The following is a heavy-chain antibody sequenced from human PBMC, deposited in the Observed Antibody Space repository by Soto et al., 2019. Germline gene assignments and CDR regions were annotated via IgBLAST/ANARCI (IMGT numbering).Heavy chain of an antibody. CDR3: ARAGNSVKLFDY. V-gene: IGHV4-30-4*01. D-gene: IGHD1-7*01. Sequence: SETLSLTCTVSGGAISSGDYYWSWIRQPPGKGLEWIGYIYYSGSTYYNPSLKSRVTISVDTSKNQFSLKLSSVTASDTAVYYCARAGNSVKLFDYWGQGTLVTVSS. J-gene: IGHJ4*02. CDR1: GGAISSGDYY. CDR2: IYYSGST.